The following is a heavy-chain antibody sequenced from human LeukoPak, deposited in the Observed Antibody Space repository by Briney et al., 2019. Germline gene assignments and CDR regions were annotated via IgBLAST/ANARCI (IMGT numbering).Heavy chain of an antibody. CDR2: IYYSGST. CDR1: GGSISSYY. Sequence: PSETLSLTCTVSGGSISSYYWSWIRQPPGKGLEWIGYIYYSGSTNYNPSLKSRVTMSVGTSKNQFSLKLSSVTAADTAVYYCARDRDWFDPWGQGTLVTVSS. V-gene: IGHV4-59*12. CDR3: ARDRDWFDP. J-gene: IGHJ5*02.